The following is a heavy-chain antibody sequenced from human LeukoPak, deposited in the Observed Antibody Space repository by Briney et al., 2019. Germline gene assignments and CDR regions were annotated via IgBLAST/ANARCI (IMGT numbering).Heavy chain of an antibody. CDR3: ARGHPYDSSGYYSSPPFDY. CDR1: GGSISSGGYY. V-gene: IGHV4-31*03. Sequence: SETLSLTCTVSGGSISSGGYYWSWIRQHPGKGLEWIGYIYYSGSTYYNPSLKSRVTISVDTSKNQSSLKLSSVTAADTAVYYCARGHPYDSSGYYSSPPFDYWGQGTLVTVSS. J-gene: IGHJ4*02. CDR2: IYYSGST. D-gene: IGHD3-22*01.